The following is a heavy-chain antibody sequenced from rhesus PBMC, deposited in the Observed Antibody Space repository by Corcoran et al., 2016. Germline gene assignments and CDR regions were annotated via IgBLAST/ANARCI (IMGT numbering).Heavy chain of an antibody. J-gene: IGHJ4*01. CDR3: ATAGWVI. CDR1: GDTFTAYF. Sequence: EVQLVQSGAEGKKPGASGKISGKAFGDTFTAYFLPWVGQAPGKGLEWVGRVDPEDGEAIHAQKFQDRVTITADTSTDTAYMELSSLRSEDTAVYYCATAGWVIWGQGVLVTVSS. V-gene: IGHV1-111*02. CDR2: VDPEDGEA. D-gene: IGHD5-24*01.